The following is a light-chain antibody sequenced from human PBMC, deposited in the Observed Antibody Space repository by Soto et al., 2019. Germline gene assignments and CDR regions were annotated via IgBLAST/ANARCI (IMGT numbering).Light chain of an antibody. V-gene: IGKV3-20*01. CDR3: QHYGNSPPSVT. Sequence: EIVLTQSPDTLSLSPGGRATLSCRASQSVSSDYLVWYQQKPGQAPRLLIYGASSRATGIPDRFSGSGSGTDFTLTISRLEPEDFAVYYCQHYGNSPPSVTFGPGTKVDIK. CDR2: GAS. CDR1: QSVSSDY. J-gene: IGKJ3*01.